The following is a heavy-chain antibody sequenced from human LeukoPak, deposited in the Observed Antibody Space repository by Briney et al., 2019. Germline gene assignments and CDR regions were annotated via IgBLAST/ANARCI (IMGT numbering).Heavy chain of an antibody. CDR1: GYTFTSYD. D-gene: IGHD4-17*01. CDR3: ARVEVGYGDLYYFDY. J-gene: IGHJ4*02. V-gene: IGHV1-8*01. Sequence: ASVNVSCKASGYTFTSYDINWVRQATGQGLEWMGWMNPNSGNTDYAQKFQGRVTMTRNTSISTAYMELSSLRSEDTAVYYCARVEVGYGDLYYFDYWGQGTLVTVSS. CDR2: MNPNSGNT.